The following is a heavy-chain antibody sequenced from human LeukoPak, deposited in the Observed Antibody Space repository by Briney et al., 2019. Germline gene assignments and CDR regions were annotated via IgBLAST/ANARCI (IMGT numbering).Heavy chain of an antibody. D-gene: IGHD5-18*01. CDR1: GGSISSYY. J-gene: IGHJ2*01. Sequence: SETLSLTCTVSGGSISSYYWSWIRQPPGKGLEWIGYIYYSGSTNYNPSLKSRVTISVDTSKNQFSPKLSSVTAADTAVYYCARRIGYSYGPWYFDLWGRGTLVTVSS. V-gene: IGHV4-59*08. CDR3: ARRIGYSYGPWYFDL. CDR2: IYYSGST.